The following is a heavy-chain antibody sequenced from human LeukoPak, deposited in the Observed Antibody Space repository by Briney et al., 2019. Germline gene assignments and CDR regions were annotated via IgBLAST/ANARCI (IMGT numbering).Heavy chain of an antibody. D-gene: IGHD1-14*01. J-gene: IGHJ3*02. V-gene: IGHV4-59*01. CDR3: ASRNLGAQHDEDAFDI. CDR2: IYYSGST. CDR1: GGSISSYY. Sequence: PSKTLSLTCTVSGGSISSYYWSWIRQPPGEGLEWIGYIYYSGSTNYNPSLKSRVTISVDTSKNQFSLKLSSVTAADTAVYYCASRNLGAQHDEDAFDIWGQGTMVTVSS.